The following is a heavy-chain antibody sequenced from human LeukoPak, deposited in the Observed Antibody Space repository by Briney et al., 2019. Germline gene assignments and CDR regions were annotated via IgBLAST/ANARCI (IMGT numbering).Heavy chain of an antibody. CDR3: ARGYCSSTSCYMDV. D-gene: IGHD2-2*01. CDR1: GYTLTELS. V-gene: IGHV1-3*01. CDR2: INAGNGNI. Sequence: ASVKVSCKVSGYTLTELSMHWVRQAPGKGLEWMGWINAGNGNIKYSQKFQGRVTITGDTSASTAYMELSSLRSEDTAVYYCARGYCSSTSCYMDVWGQGTTVT. J-gene: IGHJ6*02.